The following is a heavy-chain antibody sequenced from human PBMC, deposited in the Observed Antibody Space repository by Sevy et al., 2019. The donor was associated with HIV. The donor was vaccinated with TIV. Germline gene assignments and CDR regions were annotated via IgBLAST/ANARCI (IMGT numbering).Heavy chain of an antibody. CDR1: GYTLTQLS. J-gene: IGHJ4*02. V-gene: IGHV1-24*01. D-gene: IGHD3-22*01. CDR2: FDPEDGET. CDR3: ATTKDYYDGSGYPFDD. Sequence: APVKVSCKVSGYTLTQLSMHWVRQAPGEGPEWMGTFDPEDGETMYAQKFQGRVIMTEDTSTDTAYMELSSLRSEDTAFYYCATTKDYYDGSGYPFDDCGQGTLVTVSS.